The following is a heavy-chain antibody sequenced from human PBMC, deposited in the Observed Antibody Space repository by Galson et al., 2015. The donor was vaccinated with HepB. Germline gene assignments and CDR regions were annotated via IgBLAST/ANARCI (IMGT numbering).Heavy chain of an antibody. J-gene: IGHJ5*02. CDR1: GYTFTSYA. V-gene: IGHV7-4-1*02. Sequence: SVKVSCKASGYTFTSYAMNWVRQAPGQGLEWMGWINTNTGNPTYAQGFTGRFVFSLDTSVSTAYLQISSLKASDTAMYYCARHKALNYYDSSGYYSGISYNWFDPWGQGTLVTVSS. D-gene: IGHD3-22*01. CDR3: ARHKALNYYDSSGYYSGISYNWFDP. CDR2: INTNTGNP.